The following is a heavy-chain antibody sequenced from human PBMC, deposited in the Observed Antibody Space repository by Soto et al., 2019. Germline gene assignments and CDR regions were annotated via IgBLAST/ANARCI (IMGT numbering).Heavy chain of an antibody. V-gene: IGHV4-59*01. D-gene: IGHD6-19*01. CDR1: GGSISSYY. J-gene: IGHJ4*02. CDR2: IYYSGST. Sequence: QVQLQESGPGLVKPSETLSLTCTVSGGSISSYYWSWIRQPPGKGLEWIGYIYYSGSTNYNPSLKSRVTITVNTSKNHFSLKLSSVTAADTAVYYCARAQPGIAVAGTFYFDYWGQGTLVTVSS. CDR3: ARAQPGIAVAGTFYFDY.